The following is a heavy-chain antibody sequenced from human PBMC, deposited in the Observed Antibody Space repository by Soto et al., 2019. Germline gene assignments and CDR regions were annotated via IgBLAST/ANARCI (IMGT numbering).Heavy chain of an antibody. J-gene: IGHJ4*02. CDR3: AKLWYCSGWRCFADFDS. V-gene: IGHV3-30*18. CDR1: GFTFSTYA. Sequence: QVQLVESGGGVVQPGRSLRLSCAASGFTFSTYAMHWVRQAPGKGLEWVAVISYDGSNKNYVDSVKGRFTISRDNSKNTLYLQMNSLRAAATAVYYCAKLWYCSGWRCFADFDSWGPGNRVNVSS. CDR2: ISYDGSNK. D-gene: IGHD2-15*01.